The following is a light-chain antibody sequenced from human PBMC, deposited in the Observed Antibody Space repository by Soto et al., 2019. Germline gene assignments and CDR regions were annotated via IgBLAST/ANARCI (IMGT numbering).Light chain of an antibody. CDR1: STDPATYDL. J-gene: IGLJ2*01. CDR2: DVN. CDR3: YAYGTSNTLA. Sequence: QSVLTQPASVSGSPGQSITISCTGTSTDPATYDLVSWYQQHPGKAPQLIIYDVNKRPSGVSNRFSGSKSGNTASLTISGLQAEDEADYWCYAYGTSNTLAFGGGTKLTVL. V-gene: IGLV2-23*02.